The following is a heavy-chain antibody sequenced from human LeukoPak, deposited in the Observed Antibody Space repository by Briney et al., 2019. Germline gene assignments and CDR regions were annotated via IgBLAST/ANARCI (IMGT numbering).Heavy chain of an antibody. Sequence: ASVKVSCKASGYTFTSYHMHWVRQAPGQGLEWMGIINPSGGTTNYAQKFRGRVTMTRDMSTSTVYMELSSLRSEDTAVYYCARWAWLAWDTYYFDYWGQGTLVTVSS. CDR3: ARWAWLAWDTYYFDY. CDR1: GYTFTSYH. V-gene: IGHV1-46*01. CDR2: INPSGGTT. D-gene: IGHD3-3*02. J-gene: IGHJ4*02.